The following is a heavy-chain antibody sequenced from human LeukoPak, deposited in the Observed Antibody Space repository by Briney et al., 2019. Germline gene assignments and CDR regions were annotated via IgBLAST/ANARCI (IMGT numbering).Heavy chain of an antibody. V-gene: IGHV3-23*01. CDR2: ISGSGGST. J-gene: IGHJ3*02. CDR3: ARDRRSYSDLTAFDI. D-gene: IGHD1-26*01. CDR1: GFTFSSYA. Sequence: GGSLRLSCAASGFTFSSYAMSWVRQAPGKGLEWVSAISGSGGSTYYADSVKGRFTISRDNSKNTLYLQMNSLRAEDTAVYYCARDRRSYSDLTAFDIWGQGTMVTVSS.